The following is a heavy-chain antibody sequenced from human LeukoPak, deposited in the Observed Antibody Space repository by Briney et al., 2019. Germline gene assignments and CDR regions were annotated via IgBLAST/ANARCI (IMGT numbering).Heavy chain of an antibody. CDR3: VRGPYGSGISNWFDP. Sequence: SETLSLTCTVSGGSISTSSYYWGWVRQPPGKGLEWIGNIFYSGSTYYSPSLKSRVTISLDTSRNQFSLKLNSVTAADTAVYYCVRGPYGSGISNWFDPWDQGTLVIVSS. J-gene: IGHJ5*02. CDR1: GGSISTSSYY. V-gene: IGHV4-39*07. CDR2: IFYSGST. D-gene: IGHD3-10*01.